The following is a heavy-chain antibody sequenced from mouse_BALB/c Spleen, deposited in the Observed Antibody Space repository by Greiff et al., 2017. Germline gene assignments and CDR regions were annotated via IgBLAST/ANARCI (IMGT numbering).Heavy chain of an antibody. CDR2: ISSGSSTI. D-gene: IGHD5-1*01. CDR3: ARSPSYPWYFDV. CDR1: GFTFSSFG. J-gene: IGHJ1*01. V-gene: IGHV5-17*02. Sequence: EVKVEESGGGLVQPGGSRKLSCAASGFTFSSFGMHWVRQAPEKGLEWVAYISSGSSTIYYADTVKGRFTISRDNPKNTLFLQMTSLRSEDTAMYYCARSPSYPWYFDVWGAGTTVTVSS.